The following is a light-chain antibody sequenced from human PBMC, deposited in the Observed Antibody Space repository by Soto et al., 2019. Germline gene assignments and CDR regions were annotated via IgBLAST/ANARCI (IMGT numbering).Light chain of an antibody. V-gene: IGLV2-23*01. Sequence: QCLLALPASVSGPPGQSITMSCSGTTSDVGGYNLVSWYQQHTAKAPKLLIYEGTQRPSGVSSRFSGSTSGNTASLTISGLQAEDEADYYCCSYASSSSYVFGTGTKVTVL. CDR3: CSYASSSSYV. J-gene: IGLJ1*01. CDR2: EGT. CDR1: TSDVGGYNL.